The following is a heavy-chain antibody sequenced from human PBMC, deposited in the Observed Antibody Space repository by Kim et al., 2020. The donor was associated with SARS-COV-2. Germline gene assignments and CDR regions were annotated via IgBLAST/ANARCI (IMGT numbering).Heavy chain of an antibody. J-gene: IGHJ4*02. CDR1: GFTFDDYT. V-gene: IGHV3-43*01. Sequence: GGSLRLSCAASGFTFDDYTMHWVRQAPGKGLEWVSLISWDGGSTYYADSVKGRFTISRDNSKNSLYLQMNSLRTEDTALYYCAKDMSAYYDSSGYSDYWGQGTLVTVSS. CDR2: ISWDGGST. CDR3: AKDMSAYYDSSGYSDY. D-gene: IGHD3-22*01.